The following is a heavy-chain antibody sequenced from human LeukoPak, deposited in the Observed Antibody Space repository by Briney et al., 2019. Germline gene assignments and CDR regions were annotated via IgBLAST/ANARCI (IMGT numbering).Heavy chain of an antibody. J-gene: IGHJ4*02. V-gene: IGHV4-59*08. CDR3: ARGYSSSSGRPDY. CDR2: IYYSVIT. CDR1: GVSISSYY. Sequence: SETLSLTCAVSGVSISSYYWSWIRQPPGQGLEWIGYIYYSVITNYNPSLKSRVTITVDTSKKQFSLKLSSVTAADTAVYYCARGYSSSSGRPDYWGQGKLVTVSS. D-gene: IGHD6-6*01.